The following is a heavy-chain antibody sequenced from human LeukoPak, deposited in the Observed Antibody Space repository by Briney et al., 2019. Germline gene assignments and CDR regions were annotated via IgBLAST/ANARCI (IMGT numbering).Heavy chain of an antibody. CDR3: ARVRPDTAMGYFDY. CDR1: GCTFTSYY. Sequence: GASVKVSCKASGCTFTSYYMHWVRQAPGQGLEWVGIINPSGGSTSYAQKFQGRVTMTRDTSTSTVYMELSSLISEDTAVYYCARVRPDTAMGYFDYWGQGTLVTVSS. D-gene: IGHD5-18*01. J-gene: IGHJ4*02. CDR2: INPSGGST. V-gene: IGHV1-46*01.